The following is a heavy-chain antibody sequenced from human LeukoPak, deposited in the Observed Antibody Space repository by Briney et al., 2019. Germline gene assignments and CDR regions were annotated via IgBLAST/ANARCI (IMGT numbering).Heavy chain of an antibody. J-gene: IGHJ6*02. Sequence: SETLSLTCTVSGGSVSSGSYYWSWIRQPPGKGLEWIGYIYYSGSTNYNLSLKSRVTISVDTSKNQFSLKLSSVTAADTAVYYCASGIVANRIYYYYGMDVWGQGTTVTVSS. CDR2: IYYSGST. CDR1: GGSVSSGSYY. D-gene: IGHD3-22*01. CDR3: ASGIVANRIYYYYGMDV. V-gene: IGHV4-61*01.